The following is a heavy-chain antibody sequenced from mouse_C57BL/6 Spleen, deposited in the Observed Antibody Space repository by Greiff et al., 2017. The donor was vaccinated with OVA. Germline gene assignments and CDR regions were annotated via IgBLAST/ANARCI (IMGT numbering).Heavy chain of an antibody. CDR2: ISGGGGNT. CDR3: ARQDYDYGYFDV. V-gene: IGHV5-9*01. CDR1: GFTFSSYT. D-gene: IGHD2-4*01. J-gene: IGHJ1*03. Sequence: EVQLVESGGGLVKPGGSLKLSCAASGFTFSSYTMSWVRQTPEKRLEWVATISGGGGNTYYPDSVKGRFTISRDNAKNTLYLQMSSLRSEATALYYCARQDYDYGYFDVWGTGTTVTVSS.